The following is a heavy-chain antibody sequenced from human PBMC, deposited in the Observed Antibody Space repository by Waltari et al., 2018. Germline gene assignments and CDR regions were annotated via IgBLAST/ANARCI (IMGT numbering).Heavy chain of an antibody. Sequence: EVQLVQSGAEVKKPGATVKISCKASGYTFTDYYMHWVQQAPGKGLEWMGRVDPEDGETIDAEKFQGRVTRTADTSTDTAYMELSSLRSEDTAVYYCATGFGSGHPRSFDYWGQGTLVTVSS. CDR2: VDPEDGET. D-gene: IGHD6-19*01. V-gene: IGHV1-69-2*01. CDR3: ATGFGSGHPRSFDY. CDR1: GYTFTDYY. J-gene: IGHJ4*02.